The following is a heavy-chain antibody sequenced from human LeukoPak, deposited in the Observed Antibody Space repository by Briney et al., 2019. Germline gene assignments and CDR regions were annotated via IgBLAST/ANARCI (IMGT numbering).Heavy chain of an antibody. V-gene: IGHV3-7*03. CDR1: GFSLSSFW. Sequence: PGGSLRLSCAASGFSLSSFWMNWVREAPGKGLEWVASVKKDGSEKHYVDSVKARFTISKDNAKNSLYLEMNSLRAEDTAVYYCARDRGLRYFDSFDYWGQGALVTVSS. CDR2: VKKDGSEK. D-gene: IGHD3-9*01. J-gene: IGHJ4*02. CDR3: ARDRGLRYFDSFDY.